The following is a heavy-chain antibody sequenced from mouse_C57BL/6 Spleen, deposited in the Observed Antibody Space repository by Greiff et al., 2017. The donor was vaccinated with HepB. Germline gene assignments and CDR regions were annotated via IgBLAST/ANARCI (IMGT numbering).Heavy chain of an antibody. D-gene: IGHD1-1*01. CDR1: GYTFTDYN. CDR2: INPNNGGT. J-gene: IGHJ2*01. CDR3: ARMYYYGSSGFDY. V-gene: IGHV1-22*01. Sequence: VQLQQSGPELVKPGASVKMSCKASGYTFTDYNMHWVKQSHGKSLEWIGYINPNNGGTSYNQKFKGKATLTVNKSSSTAYMELRSLTSEDSAVYYCARMYYYGSSGFDYWGQGTTLTVSS.